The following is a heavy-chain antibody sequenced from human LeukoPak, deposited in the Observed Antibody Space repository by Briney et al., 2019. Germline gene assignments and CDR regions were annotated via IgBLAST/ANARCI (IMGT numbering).Heavy chain of an antibody. J-gene: IGHJ4*02. D-gene: IGHD1-1*01. CDR3: AKRYKVATDDY. CDR2: ISDTGATT. Sequence: GGSLRLSCAASGFSFSTYSMSWVRQAPGKGLEWVSVISDTGATTFYADSVKGRFTISRDNSKNTLYLQMNSLRAEDTAVYYCAKRYKVATDDYWGQGTLVTVSS. V-gene: IGHV3-23*01. CDR1: GFSFSTYS.